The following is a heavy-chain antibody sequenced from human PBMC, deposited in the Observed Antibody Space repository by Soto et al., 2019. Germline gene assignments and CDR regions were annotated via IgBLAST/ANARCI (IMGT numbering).Heavy chain of an antibody. CDR2: IIPIFGTA. V-gene: IGHV1-69*01. CDR1: GGTFSSYA. D-gene: IGHD3-22*01. Sequence: QVQLVQSGAEVKKPGSSVKVSCKASGGTFSSYAISWVRQAPGQGLEWMGGIIPIFGTANYAQKFQGRDTITADESTSTAYMELSSLRSEDTAVYYCATRVGDYYDSSGYLPDYWGQGTLVTVSS. CDR3: ATRVGDYYDSSGYLPDY. J-gene: IGHJ4*02.